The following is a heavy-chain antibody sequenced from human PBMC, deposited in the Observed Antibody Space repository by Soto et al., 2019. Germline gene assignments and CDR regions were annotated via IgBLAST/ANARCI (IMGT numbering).Heavy chain of an antibody. CDR3: GRDAHPCSSGVCLHNWVDP. Sequence: QVQLVESGGGVVQPGRSLRLSCAASGFTFSSYAIHWVRQGPGKGLEWVAVISYDGNNNFYADSVKGRFTISRDDSKITVSLEMNSLRNEDTAVYSCGRDAHPCSSGVCLHNWVDPWGQGTLVTVSS. V-gene: IGHV3-30*03. CDR1: GFTFSSYA. D-gene: IGHD2-8*01. J-gene: IGHJ5*02. CDR2: ISYDGNNN.